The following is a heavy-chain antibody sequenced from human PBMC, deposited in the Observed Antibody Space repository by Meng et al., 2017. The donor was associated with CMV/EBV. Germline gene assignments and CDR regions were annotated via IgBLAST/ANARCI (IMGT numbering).Heavy chain of an antibody. Sequence: SVNVSCKASGGTFSSYAISWVRQAPGQGLEWMGGIIPILGIANYAQKFQGRVTITADKSTSTAYMELSSLRSEDTAVYYCARGRYDFWSGYYTKGGRYYYYGMDVWGQGTTVTVSS. J-gene: IGHJ6*02. CDR3: ARGRYDFWSGYYTKGGRYYYYGMDV. V-gene: IGHV1-69*10. CDR1: GGTFSSYA. CDR2: IIPILGIA. D-gene: IGHD3-3*01.